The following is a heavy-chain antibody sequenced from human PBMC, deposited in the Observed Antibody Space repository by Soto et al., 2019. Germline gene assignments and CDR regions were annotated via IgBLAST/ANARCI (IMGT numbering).Heavy chain of an antibody. J-gene: IGHJ6*02. Sequence: PWGSLRFSCVASGFTFSGSWLHWVRQAPGRGLVWVSQISSDGTDTTYADSAKGRFTVSRDNPESTLYLEMSSVRAEDTGVYYCARGSEVCYYYYGMDVWGQGTTVTVSS. CDR1: GFTFSGSW. CDR2: ISSDGTDT. CDR3: ARGSEVCYYYYGMDV. V-gene: IGHV3-74*03.